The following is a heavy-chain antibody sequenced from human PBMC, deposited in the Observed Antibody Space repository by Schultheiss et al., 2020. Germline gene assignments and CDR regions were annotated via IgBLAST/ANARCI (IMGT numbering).Heavy chain of an antibody. CDR2: MNPNSGNT. D-gene: IGHD3-10*01. CDR1: GYTFTSYD. CDR3: ARESRKDGSGAGFDP. J-gene: IGHJ5*02. V-gene: IGHV1-8*01. Sequence: GESLKISCKASGYTFTSYDINWVRQATGQGLEWMGWMNPNSGNTGYAQKFQGRVTMTRNTSISTAYMELSSLRSEDTAVYYCARESRKDGSGAGFDPWGQGTLVTVDS.